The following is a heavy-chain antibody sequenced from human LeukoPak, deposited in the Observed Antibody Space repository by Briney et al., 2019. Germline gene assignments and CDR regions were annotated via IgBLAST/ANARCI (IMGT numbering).Heavy chain of an antibody. D-gene: IGHD4-11*01. CDR1: GGSFSGSY. CDR2: INHSGST. Sequence: PSETLSLTCAVYGGSFSGSYWSWIRQPPGKGLEWIEEINHSGSTNYNPSLKSRVTISVGTSKNQFSLKVSSVTAPDTAVYYCASALRRRNTFSNYDWFGPWGQGTLVTVSS. CDR3: ASALRRRNTFSNYDWFGP. J-gene: IGHJ5*02. V-gene: IGHV4-34*01.